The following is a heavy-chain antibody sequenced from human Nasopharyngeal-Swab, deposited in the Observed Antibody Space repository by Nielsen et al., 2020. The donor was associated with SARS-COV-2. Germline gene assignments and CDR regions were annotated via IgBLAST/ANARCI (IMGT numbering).Heavy chain of an antibody. CDR3: ARDRLFYKGSGSSSPV. CDR1: GFTFSSYE. D-gene: IGHD3-10*01. Sequence: GSLRLSCAASGFTFSSYEMNWVRQAPGKGLEWVSYISSSGSTIYYADSVKGRFTISRDNAKNSLYLQMNSLRAEDTAVYYCARDRLFYKGSGSSSPVWGQGTLVTVSS. V-gene: IGHV3-48*03. J-gene: IGHJ4*02. CDR2: ISSSGSTI.